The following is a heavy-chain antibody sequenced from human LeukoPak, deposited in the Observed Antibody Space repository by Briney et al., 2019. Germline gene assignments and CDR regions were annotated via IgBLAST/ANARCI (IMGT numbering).Heavy chain of an antibody. J-gene: IGHJ2*01. Sequence: PGGSLSLSFAASGLAFSAYWMSWVRQAPGMGLEWVANINQGGNQDAYVASVRGRFTVSRDNAKNSLYLQMNSLRAEDTAVYYCARDRAYYYGSGSYPSLSMWYSWYFDLWGRGTLVTVSS. CDR3: ARDRAYYYGSGSYPSLSMWYSWYFDL. V-gene: IGHV3-7*01. CDR2: INQGGNQD. D-gene: IGHD3-10*01. CDR1: GLAFSAYW.